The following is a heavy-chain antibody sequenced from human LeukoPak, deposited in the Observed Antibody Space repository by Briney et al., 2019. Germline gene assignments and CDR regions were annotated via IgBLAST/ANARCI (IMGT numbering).Heavy chain of an antibody. V-gene: IGHV3-33*08. CDR3: ARGAGGGYYDSSGYQPLTEDFDY. CDR1: RFTFSDYA. J-gene: IGHJ4*02. Sequence: GGSLRLSCAASRFTFSDYAMSGVRQAPGKGLEWGAVIWYDGSNKYYADSVKGRFTISRDNSKNTLYLQMNSLRAEDTAVYYCARGAGGGYYDSSGYQPLTEDFDYWGQGTLVTVSS. D-gene: IGHD3-22*01. CDR2: IWYDGSNK.